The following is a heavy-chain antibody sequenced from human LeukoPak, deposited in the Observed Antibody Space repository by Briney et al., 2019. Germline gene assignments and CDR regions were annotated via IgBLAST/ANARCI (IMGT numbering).Heavy chain of an antibody. J-gene: IGHJ6*02. D-gene: IGHD6-19*01. V-gene: IGHV1-18*01. Sequence: ASVKVSCKASGYTFTSYGISWVRQAPGQGLEWMGWISAYNGNTNYAQKLQGRVTMTTDTSTSTAYMELRSLRSDDTAVYYCARGVRQWPGSTYYYYGMDVWGQGTTVTVSS. CDR3: ARGVRQWPGSTYYYYGMDV. CDR2: ISAYNGNT. CDR1: GYTFTSYG.